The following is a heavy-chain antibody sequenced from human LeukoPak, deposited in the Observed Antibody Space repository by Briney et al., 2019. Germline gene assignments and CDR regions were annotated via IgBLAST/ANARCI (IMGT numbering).Heavy chain of an antibody. Sequence: PGGSLRLSCAASGFTFSNYWMSWVRQAPGKGLEWVANIKQDGSEKFYLDSVKGRFTISRDNAQNSLYLQMNSLRAEDTAVYYCARGGVGTVTSIDYWGQGTLVTVSS. CDR2: IKQDGSEK. CDR3: ARGGVGTVTSIDY. V-gene: IGHV3-7*01. D-gene: IGHD1/OR15-1a*01. J-gene: IGHJ4*02. CDR1: GFTFSNYW.